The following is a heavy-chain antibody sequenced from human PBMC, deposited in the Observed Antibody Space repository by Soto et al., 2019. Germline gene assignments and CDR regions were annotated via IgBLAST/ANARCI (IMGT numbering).Heavy chain of an antibody. CDR2: IIPIFGTA. Sequence: ASVKVSCKASGGTFSSYAISWVRQAPGQGLEWMGGIIPIFGTANYAQKFQGRVTITADKSTSTAYMELSSLRSEDTAVYYCASYYYDSSPIFDYWGQGTLVTVSS. J-gene: IGHJ4*02. CDR1: GGTFSSYA. CDR3: ASYYYDSSPIFDY. V-gene: IGHV1-69*06. D-gene: IGHD3-22*01.